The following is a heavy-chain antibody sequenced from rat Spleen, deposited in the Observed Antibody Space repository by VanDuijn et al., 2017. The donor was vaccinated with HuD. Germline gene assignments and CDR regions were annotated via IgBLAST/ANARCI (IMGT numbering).Heavy chain of an antibody. J-gene: IGHJ4*01. CDR3: ARHHSGYGVMDA. CDR2: IWGDGST. V-gene: IGHV2-13*01. D-gene: IGHD4-3*01. Sequence: QVQLKESGPGLVQPSQTLSLTCTVSGFSLISYGVNWVRQPPGKGLEWMGGIWGDGSTDYNSPLKSRLSISRDTSKSQVFLTMNSLQTDDTAVYYCARHHSGYGVMDAWGQGASVTVSS. CDR1: GFSLISYG.